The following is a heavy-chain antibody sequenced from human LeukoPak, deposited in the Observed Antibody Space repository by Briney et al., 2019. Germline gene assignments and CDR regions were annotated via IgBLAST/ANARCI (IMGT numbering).Heavy chain of an antibody. D-gene: IGHD6-13*01. Sequence: GESLRISCKGSGYSFTSCWISWVRQMPGKGLEWMGRIDPRDSYTNYNPSFQGHVTISADKSISTAYLQWSSLKASDTAIYYCAREAAGTINWFDPWGQGTLVTVSS. J-gene: IGHJ5*02. CDR1: GYSFTSCW. V-gene: IGHV5-10-1*01. CDR3: AREAAGTINWFDP. CDR2: IDPRDSYT.